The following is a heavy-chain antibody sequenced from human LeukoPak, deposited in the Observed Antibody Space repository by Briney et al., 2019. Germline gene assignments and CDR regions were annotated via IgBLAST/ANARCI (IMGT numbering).Heavy chain of an antibody. V-gene: IGHV3-74*01. CDR1: GVTLSNYA. CDR3: ARDRGYSGYDPF. CDR2: INSDGSST. D-gene: IGHD5-12*01. J-gene: IGHJ4*02. Sequence: GGSLRLSCVASGVTLSNYAMSWARQAPGKGLVWVSRINSDGSSTSYADSVKGRFTISRDNAKNTLYLQMNSLRAEDTAVYYCARDRGYSGYDPFWGQGTLVTVSS.